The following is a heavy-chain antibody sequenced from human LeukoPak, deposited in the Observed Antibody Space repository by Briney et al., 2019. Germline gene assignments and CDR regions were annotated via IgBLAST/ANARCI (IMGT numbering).Heavy chain of an antibody. J-gene: IGHJ3*02. V-gene: IGHV3-23*01. CDR3: ATSPTTGNDAFDI. Sequence: GGSLRLSCAASGFTFSSYAMSWVRQAPGKGLEWVSAISGSGGSTYSVKGRFTISRDNSKNTLYLQMNSLRAEDTAVYYCATSPTTGNDAFDIWGQGTMVTVSS. CDR2: ISGSGGST. D-gene: IGHD5-12*01. CDR1: GFTFSSYA.